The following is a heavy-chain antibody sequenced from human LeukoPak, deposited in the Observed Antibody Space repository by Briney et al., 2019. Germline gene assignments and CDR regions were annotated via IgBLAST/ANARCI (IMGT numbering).Heavy chain of an antibody. CDR2: IYTSGST. Sequence: SETLSLTCTVSGGSISSYYWSWIRQPPGKGLEWIGYIYTSGSTNYNPSLKSRVTISVDTSKNQFSLKLSSVTAADTAVCYCAGTEVATISAFDYWGQGTLVTVSS. CDR1: GGSISSYY. CDR3: AGTEVATISAFDY. J-gene: IGHJ4*02. V-gene: IGHV4-4*09. D-gene: IGHD5-12*01.